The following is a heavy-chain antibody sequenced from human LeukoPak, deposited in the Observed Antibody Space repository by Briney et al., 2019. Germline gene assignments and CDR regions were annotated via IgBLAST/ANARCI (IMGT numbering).Heavy chain of an antibody. J-gene: IGHJ6*03. CDR2: MNPKSGNT. Sequence: GASVKVSCKASGYTFTSYDINWVRQVTGQGLEWMGWMNPKSGNTGYAQEFQGRVTITRNTSISTAYMEVSSLRYEDTAVYYCARRAVDNSYYYYMDVWGKGTTVTVSS. CDR3: ARRAVDNSYYYYMDV. D-gene: IGHD6-19*01. V-gene: IGHV1-8*03. CDR1: GYTFTSYD.